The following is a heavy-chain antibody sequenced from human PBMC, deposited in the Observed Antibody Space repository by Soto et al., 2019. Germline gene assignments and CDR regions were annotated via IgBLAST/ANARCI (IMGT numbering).Heavy chain of an antibody. CDR3: ARDDNYDDNGLDH. D-gene: IGHD4-17*01. Sequence: QVQLVESGGGVVRPGRSLRLSCEATGFSFNTHGMHWVRQAPGKGLEWVAVIVNDGSEQASSDSVKGRFTISRDNSKNTLSLQMNNVRAEDTAVYYCARDDNYDDNGLDHWGQGILVTVSS. V-gene: IGHV3-33*01. CDR1: GFSFNTHG. J-gene: IGHJ4*02. CDR2: IVNDGSEQ.